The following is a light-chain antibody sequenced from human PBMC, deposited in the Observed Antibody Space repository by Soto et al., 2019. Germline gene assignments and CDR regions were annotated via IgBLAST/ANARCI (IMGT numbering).Light chain of an antibody. V-gene: IGKV1-5*03. CDR1: QSIDTW. CDR3: QHYKFFPWA. CDR2: KVS. Sequence: DIQMTQSPSTLSASVGDRVTITCRASQSIDTWLAWYQQKPGEVPKVLIYKVSNLQRGVPSRFSGSGPGTEFTLTISGLQPDDFATYYCQHYKFFPWAFGQGTRVEIK. J-gene: IGKJ1*01.